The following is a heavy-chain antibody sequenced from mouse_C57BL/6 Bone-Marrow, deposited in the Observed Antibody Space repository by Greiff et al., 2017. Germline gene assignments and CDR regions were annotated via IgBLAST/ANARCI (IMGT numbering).Heavy chain of an antibody. CDR1: GYTFTDYY. Sequence: EVQLQQYGPELVKPGASVKISCKASGYTFTDYYMNWVKQSHGKSLEWIGDSNPTNVGTRSNQKFKGKGTLTVDKSSSTAYMDLLSLTSEDSAVYYCARLRAYYSNLYAMDYWGQGTSLTVSS. D-gene: IGHD2-5*01. CDR3: ARLRAYYSNLYAMDY. J-gene: IGHJ4*01. CDR2: SNPTNVGT. V-gene: IGHV1-26*01.